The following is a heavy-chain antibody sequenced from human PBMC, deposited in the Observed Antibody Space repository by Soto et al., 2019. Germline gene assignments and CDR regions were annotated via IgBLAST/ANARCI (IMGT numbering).Heavy chain of an antibody. CDR1: EFTFSTYA. V-gene: IGHV3-23*01. J-gene: IGHJ4*02. Sequence: EVQLLESGGGLVQPGESLRLSCAASEFTFSTYAMSWVRQAPGKGLEWVSTIGGSGSTYYAESVKGRFTVSRDNSKNTVYLQMNSLRAEDTAVYYCAKRAITTLKYFDYWGQGALVTVSA. CDR2: IGGSGST. CDR3: AKRAITTLKYFDY. D-gene: IGHD6-6*01.